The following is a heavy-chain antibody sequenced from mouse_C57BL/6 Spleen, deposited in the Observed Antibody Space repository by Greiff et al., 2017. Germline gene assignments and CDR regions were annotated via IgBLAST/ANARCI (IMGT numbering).Heavy chain of an antibody. Sequence: EVQLQESGPGLVKPSQSLSLTCSVTGYSITSGYYWNWIRQFPGNKLEWMGYISYDGSNNYNPSLKNRISITRDTSKNQFFLKLNSVTTEDTATYYCAREGDYDYYFDYWGQGTTLTVSS. J-gene: IGHJ2*01. D-gene: IGHD2-4*01. CDR1: GYSITSGYY. V-gene: IGHV3-6*01. CDR3: AREGDYDYYFDY. CDR2: ISYDGSN.